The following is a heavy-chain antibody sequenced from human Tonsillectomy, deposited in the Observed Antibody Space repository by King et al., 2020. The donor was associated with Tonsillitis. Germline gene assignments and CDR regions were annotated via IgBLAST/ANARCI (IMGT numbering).Heavy chain of an antibody. J-gene: IGHJ2*01. D-gene: IGHD3-22*01. V-gene: IGHV3-23*03. Sequence: DVQLVESGGGLVQPGGSLRLSCAASGFTFSSYVMTWVRQAPGKGLECVSVIYRGGSGTYYADSVKGRFTISRDDSKNTLYLQMNSLRAEDTAIYYCARIYDSSGYYPWYFDLWGRGTLVTVSS. CDR3: ARIYDSSGYYPWYFDL. CDR2: IYRGGSGT. CDR1: GFTFSSYV.